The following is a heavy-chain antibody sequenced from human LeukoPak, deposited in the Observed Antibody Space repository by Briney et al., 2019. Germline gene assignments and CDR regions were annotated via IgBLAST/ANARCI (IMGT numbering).Heavy chain of an antibody. Sequence: GSLRLSCAASGFTFSSYDMNWVRQAPGKGLEWVSHIDSSGSDIYYADSVKGRFTISRDNAKNSLYLQMDSLGAEDTAVYYCVREGSAGGFDYWGQGTLVAVSS. CDR1: GFTFSSYD. J-gene: IGHJ4*02. CDR2: IDSSGSDI. V-gene: IGHV3-48*03. CDR3: VREGSAGGFDY. D-gene: IGHD2-15*01.